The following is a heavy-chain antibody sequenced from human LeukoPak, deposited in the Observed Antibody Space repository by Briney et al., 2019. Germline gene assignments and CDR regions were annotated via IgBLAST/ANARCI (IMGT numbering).Heavy chain of an antibody. CDR1: GGSFSGYY. J-gene: IGHJ4*02. CDR3: ARGGSRSYTSCTLDY. CDR2: INHSGST. V-gene: IGHV4-34*01. Sequence: PSETLSLTCAVYGGSFSGYYWSWIRQPPGTGLEWIGEINHSGSTNYNPSLKSRLSISVDPSRNRFSLRQTSVTAADTAVYYCARGGSRSYTSCTLDYWGQGSLVTVSS. D-gene: IGHD2-2*01.